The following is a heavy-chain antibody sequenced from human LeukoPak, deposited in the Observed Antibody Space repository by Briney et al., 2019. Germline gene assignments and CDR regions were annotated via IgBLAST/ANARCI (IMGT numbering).Heavy chain of an antibody. V-gene: IGHV3-23*01. CDR3: AKGPGPGYYFYYMDV. D-gene: IGHD2-21*01. Sequence: PGGSLRLSCAASGFTFSSFAMSWVRQAPGKGLEWVSDITGSGGSTYYADSVKGRFTISRDNPKNTLYLQMNSLRAEDTAVYYCAKGPGPGYYFYYMDVWGQGTTVTVSS. J-gene: IGHJ6*03. CDR1: GFTFSSFA. CDR2: ITGSGGST.